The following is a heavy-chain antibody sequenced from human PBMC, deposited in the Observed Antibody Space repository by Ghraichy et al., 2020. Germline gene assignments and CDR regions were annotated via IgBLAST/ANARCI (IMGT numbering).Heavy chain of an antibody. D-gene: IGHD3-10*01. CDR2: IYYSGST. CDR3: ARGYYYGSGSGGNFDY. Sequence: SETLSLTCTVSGGSISSSSYYWGWIRQPPGKGLEWIGSIYYSGSTYYNPSLKSRVTISVDTSKNQFSLKLSSVTAADTAVYYCARGYYYGSGSGGNFDYWGQGTLVTVSS. V-gene: IGHV4-39*01. CDR1: GGSISSSSYY. J-gene: IGHJ4*02.